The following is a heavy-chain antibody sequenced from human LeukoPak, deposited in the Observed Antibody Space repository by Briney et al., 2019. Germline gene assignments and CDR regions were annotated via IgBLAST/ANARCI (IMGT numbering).Heavy chain of an antibody. V-gene: IGHV3-33*01. D-gene: IGHD1-7*01. CDR3: ARGMELGPDPPDY. CDR1: GFTFSSYG. J-gene: IGHJ4*02. CDR2: IWYDGSNK. Sequence: GGSLRLSCAAAGFTFSSYGMHWVRQAPGKGLEWVAVIWYDGSNKYYADSVKGRFTISRDNSKNTLYLQMNSLRAEDTAVYYCARGMELGPDPPDYWGQGTLVTVSS.